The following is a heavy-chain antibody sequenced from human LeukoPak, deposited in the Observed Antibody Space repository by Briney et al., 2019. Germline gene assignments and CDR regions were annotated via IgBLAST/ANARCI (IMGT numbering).Heavy chain of an antibody. CDR1: GGSISSGGYY. D-gene: IGHD3-22*01. Sequence: SQTPSLTCTVSGGSISSGGYYWSWIRQHPGKGLEWIGYIYYRGSTYYNPSLKSRVTISVDTSKNQFSLKLSSVTAADTAVYYCARVENVIYYDSRAGAFDIWGQGTMVTVSS. CDR3: ARVENVIYYDSRAGAFDI. J-gene: IGHJ3*02. CDR2: IYYRGST. V-gene: IGHV4-31*03.